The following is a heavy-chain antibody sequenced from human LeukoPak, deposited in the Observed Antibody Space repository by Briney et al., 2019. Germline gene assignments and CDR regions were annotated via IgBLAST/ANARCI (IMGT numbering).Heavy chain of an antibody. Sequence: NPSETLSLTCTVSGGSISSYYWSWIRQPAGKGLEWIGRIYTSGSTNYNPSLKSRVTMSVDTSKNQFSLKLSSVTAADTAVYYCARDPHSSGYYYSDYWGQGTLVTVSS. CDR1: GGSISSYY. CDR3: ARDPHSSGYYYSDY. V-gene: IGHV4-4*07. J-gene: IGHJ4*02. CDR2: IYTSGST. D-gene: IGHD3-22*01.